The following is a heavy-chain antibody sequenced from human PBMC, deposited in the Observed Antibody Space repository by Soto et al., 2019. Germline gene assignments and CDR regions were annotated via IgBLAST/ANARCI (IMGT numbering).Heavy chain of an antibody. V-gene: IGHV4-31*03. D-gene: IGHD4-17*01. CDR1: GGSISSGVYY. Sequence: SETLSLTCTVSGGSISSGVYYWSWIRQHPGKGLEWIGYIYYSGSTYYNPSLKSRVTISVDTSKNQFSLKLSSVTAADTAVYYCASQGGDYENDNWFDPWGQGTLVTVSS. CDR3: ASQGGDYENDNWFDP. CDR2: IYYSGST. J-gene: IGHJ5*02.